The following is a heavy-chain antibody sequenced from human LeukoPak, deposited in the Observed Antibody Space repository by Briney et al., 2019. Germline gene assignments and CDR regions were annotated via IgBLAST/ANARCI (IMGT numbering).Heavy chain of an antibody. CDR2: ISGSGGTT. J-gene: IGHJ4*02. V-gene: IGHV3-23*01. CDR1: GLTFSKFA. CDR3: ANEAPYFDS. Sequence: GGSLSLSCAASGLTFSKFAMGGVRQAPGKGLEWVSIISGSGGTTYYADSVKGRFTISRDNSKDTLYMQMNSLRAEDTAVYYCANEAPYFDSWGPGTLVTVSS.